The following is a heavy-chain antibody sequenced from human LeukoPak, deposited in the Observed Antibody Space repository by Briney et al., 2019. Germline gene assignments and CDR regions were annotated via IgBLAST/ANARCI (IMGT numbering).Heavy chain of an antibody. Sequence: GGSLRLSCAASGFTFSSYAMSWVRQAPGKGLEWVSAISGSGGSTYYADSVKGRFTISRDNSKNTLYLQMNSLRAEDTAVYYCAKDILELSIAVAGYDYWGQGTLVTVSS. V-gene: IGHV3-23*01. CDR2: ISGSGGST. CDR1: GFTFSSYA. D-gene: IGHD6-19*01. J-gene: IGHJ4*02. CDR3: AKDILELSIAVAGYDY.